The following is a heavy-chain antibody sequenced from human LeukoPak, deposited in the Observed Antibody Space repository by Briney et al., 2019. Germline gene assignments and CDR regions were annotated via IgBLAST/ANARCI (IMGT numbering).Heavy chain of an antibody. J-gene: IGHJ6*02. V-gene: IGHV1-69*04. D-gene: IGHD2-8*01. CDR1: GGTFSSYA. Sequence: SVKVSCKASGGTFSSYAISWVRQAPGQGLEWMGRIIPIFGIANYAQKFQGRVTITADKSTSTAYMELSSLRSEDTAVYYCARDCTNGVCYLPLYYYGMDVWGQGTTVTVPS. CDR3: ARDCTNGVCYLPLYYYGMDV. CDR2: IIPIFGIA.